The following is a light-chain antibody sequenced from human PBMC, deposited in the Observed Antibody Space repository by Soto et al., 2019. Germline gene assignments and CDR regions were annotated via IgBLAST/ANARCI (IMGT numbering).Light chain of an antibody. CDR3: QQYNDWYT. CDR1: QSVRSK. V-gene: IGKV3-15*01. J-gene: IGKJ2*01. Sequence: EIVMTQSPATLSVSPGERATLSCRASQSVRSKLAWYQQKPGQAPRLLIYAASTRATGIPARFSGSGSGTEFTLTISSLQSEDFALYYCQQYNDWYTFGQGTKLEI. CDR2: AAS.